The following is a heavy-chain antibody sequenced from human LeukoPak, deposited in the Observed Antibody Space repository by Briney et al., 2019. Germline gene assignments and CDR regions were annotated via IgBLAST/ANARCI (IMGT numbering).Heavy chain of an antibody. J-gene: IGHJ4*02. V-gene: IGHV3-74*01. CDR2: IDSDGSTT. D-gene: IGHD5-18*01. CDR3: AKSGYSYGFGY. CDR1: GFTFSSYW. Sequence: GGSLRLSCAASGFTFSSYWMHWVRQAPGKGLVWVSRIDSDGSTTSYADPVKGRFTISRDNAKNTLFLQMNSLRAEDTAVYYCAKSGYSYGFGYWGQGTLVTVSS.